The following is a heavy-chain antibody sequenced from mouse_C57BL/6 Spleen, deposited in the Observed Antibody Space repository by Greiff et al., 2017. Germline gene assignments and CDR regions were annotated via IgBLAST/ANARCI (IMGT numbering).Heavy chain of an antibody. Sequence: DVKLVESGGGLVKPGGSLKLSCAASGFTFSDYGMHWVRQAPEKGLEWVAYISSGSSTIYYADTVKGRFTISRDNAKNTLFLQMTSLRSEDTAMYYCAIYDYDGGFAYWGQGTLVTVSA. CDR1: GFTFSDYG. CDR3: AIYDYDGGFAY. D-gene: IGHD2-4*01. CDR2: ISSGSSTI. J-gene: IGHJ3*01. V-gene: IGHV5-17*01.